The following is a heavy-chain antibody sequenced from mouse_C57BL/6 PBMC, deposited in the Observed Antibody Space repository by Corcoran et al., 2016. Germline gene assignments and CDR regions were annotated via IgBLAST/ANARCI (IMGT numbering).Heavy chain of an antibody. Sequence: EVQLQQSGPELVKPGASVKIPCKASGYTFTDYNMDWVKQSHGKSLEWIGDINPNNGGTIYNQKFKGTATLTVDKSSSTAYMELRSLTSEDTAVYYCARRAYYGSSLAWFAYWGQGTLVTVSA. D-gene: IGHD1-1*01. CDR2: INPNNGGT. CDR1: GYTFTDYN. V-gene: IGHV1-18*01. CDR3: ARRAYYGSSLAWFAY. J-gene: IGHJ3*01.